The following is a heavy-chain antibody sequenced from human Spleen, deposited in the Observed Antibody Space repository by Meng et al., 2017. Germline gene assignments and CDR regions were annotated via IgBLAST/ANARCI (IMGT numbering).Heavy chain of an antibody. D-gene: IGHD3-3*01. CDR1: GFTFSSYA. V-gene: IGHV3-64*02. CDR2: ISSNGGST. J-gene: IGHJ4*02. Sequence: GESLKISCAASGFTFSSYAMHWVRQAPGKGLEYVSAISSNGGSTYYADSVKGRFTISRDNSKNTLYLQMNSLRAEDMAVYYCARGSDFPDYWGQGTLVTVSS. CDR3: ARGSDFPDY.